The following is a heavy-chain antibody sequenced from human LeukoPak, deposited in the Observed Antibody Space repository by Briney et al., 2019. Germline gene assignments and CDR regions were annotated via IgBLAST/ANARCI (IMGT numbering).Heavy chain of an antibody. CDR1: GYTFTSYA. Sequence: GASVKVSCKASGYTFTSYAMNWVRQAPGQGLEWMGWINTNTGNPTYAQGFTGRFVFSLDTSVSTAYLQISSLKAEDTAVYYCARDFQVSDYYYMDVWGKGTTVTVSS. CDR2: INTNTGNP. D-gene: IGHD1-14*01. V-gene: IGHV7-4-1*02. CDR3: ARDFQVSDYYYMDV. J-gene: IGHJ6*03.